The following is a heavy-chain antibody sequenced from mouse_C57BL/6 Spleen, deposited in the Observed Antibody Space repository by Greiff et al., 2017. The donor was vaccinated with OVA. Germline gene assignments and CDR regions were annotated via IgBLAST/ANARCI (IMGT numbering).Heavy chain of an antibody. V-gene: IGHV2-6*02. CDR3: ARNGNYDDYVDYSMDY. D-gene: IGHD2-4*01. J-gene: IGHJ4*01. Sequence: VKLMESGPGLVAPSQSLSITCTVSGFSLTSYGVHWVRQPPGKGLEWLVVIWSDGSTTYNSALKSRLSISKDNSKSQVFLKMNSLQTDDTAMYYCARNGNYDDYVDYSMDYWGQGTSVTVSS. CDR2: IWSDGST. CDR1: GFSLTSYG.